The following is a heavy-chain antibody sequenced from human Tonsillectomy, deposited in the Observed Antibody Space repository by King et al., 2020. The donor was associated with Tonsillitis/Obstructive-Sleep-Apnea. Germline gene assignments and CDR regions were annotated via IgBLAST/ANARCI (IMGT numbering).Heavy chain of an antibody. CDR3: TSRVVVPAATNNWFDP. V-gene: IGHV3-49*05. D-gene: IGHD2-2*01. J-gene: IGHJ5*02. CDR2: IRSKAYGGTT. CDR1: GFTFGDYA. Sequence: VQLVESGGGLVKPGRSLRLSCTASGFTFGDYAMSWFRQAPGKGLEWVGFIRSKAYGGTTEYAASVKGRFTISRDESKSIAYLQMNSLKTEDTAVYYCTSRVVVPAATNNWFDPWGQGTLVTVSS.